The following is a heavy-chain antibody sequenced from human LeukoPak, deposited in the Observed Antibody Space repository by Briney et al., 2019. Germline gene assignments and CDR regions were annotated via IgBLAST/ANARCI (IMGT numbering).Heavy chain of an antibody. J-gene: IGHJ4*02. CDR3: ARIPSYYYDSSGYPYYFDY. D-gene: IGHD3-22*01. V-gene: IGHV1-2*02. CDR2: INPNSGGT. CDR1: GYTFTGYC. Sequence: ASVKVSCRAPGYTFTGYCMHWVRQAPGQGLEWMGWINPNSGGTNYAQKFQGRVTMTRDTSISTAYMELSRLRSDDTAVYYCARIPSYYYDSSGYPYYFDYWGQGTLVTVSS.